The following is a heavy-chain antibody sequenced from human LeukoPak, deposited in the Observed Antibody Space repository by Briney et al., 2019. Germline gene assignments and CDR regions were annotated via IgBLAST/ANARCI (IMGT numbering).Heavy chain of an antibody. D-gene: IGHD3-16*01. J-gene: IGHJ3*02. CDR3: AKDLGGRGLRLVSDAFDI. V-gene: IGHV3-23*01. CDR1: GFTFSSYA. CDR2: ISGSGGST. Sequence: GGSLRLSCAASGFTFSSYAMSWVRQAPGKGLEWVSAISGSGGSTYYADSVKGRFTISRDNSKNTLYLQMNSLRAEDTAVYYCAKDLGGRGLRLVSDAFDIWGQGTMVTVSS.